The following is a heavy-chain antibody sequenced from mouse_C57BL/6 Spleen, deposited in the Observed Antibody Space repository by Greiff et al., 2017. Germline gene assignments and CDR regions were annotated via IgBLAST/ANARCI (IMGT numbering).Heavy chain of an antibody. J-gene: IGHJ3*01. CDR2: IYPGDGDT. D-gene: IGHD3-2*02. V-gene: IGHV1-82*01. CDR1: GYAFSSSW. Sequence: VQVVESGPELVKPGASVKISCQASGYAFSSSWMNWVKQRPGKGLEWIGRIYPGDGDTNYNGKFKGKATLTADKSSSTAYMQLSSLTSEDSAVYFCARSPAQATGFAYWGQGTLVTVSA. CDR3: ARSPAQATGFAY.